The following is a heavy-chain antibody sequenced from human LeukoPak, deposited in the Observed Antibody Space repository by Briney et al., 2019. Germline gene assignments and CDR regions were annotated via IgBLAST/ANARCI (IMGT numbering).Heavy chain of an antibody. D-gene: IGHD3-10*01. V-gene: IGHV3-23*01. CDR2: ISGSGGST. Sequence: GGSLRLSCAASGFTVSSYNMNWVRQAPGKGLEWVSAISGSGGSTYYADSVKGRFTISRDNSKNTLYLQMNSLRAEDTAVYYCAKFYGSGSSFDPWGQGTLVTVSS. CDR3: AKFYGSGSSFDP. CDR1: GFTVSSYN. J-gene: IGHJ5*02.